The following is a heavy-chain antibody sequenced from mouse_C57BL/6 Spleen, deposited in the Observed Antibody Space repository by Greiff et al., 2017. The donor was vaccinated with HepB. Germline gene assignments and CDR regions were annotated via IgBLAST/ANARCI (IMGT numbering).Heavy chain of an antibody. CDR1: GYTFTDYY. CDR3: ARRLPLYYYGSSYPYWYFDV. D-gene: IGHD1-1*01. V-gene: IGHV1-26*01. J-gene: IGHJ1*03. Sequence: EVQLQQSGPELVKPGASVKISCKASGYTFTDYYMNWVKQSHGKSLEWIGDINPNNGGTSYNQKFKGKATLTVDKSSSTAYMELRSLTSEDSAVYYCARRLPLYYYGSSYPYWYFDVWGTGTTVTVSS. CDR2: INPNNGGT.